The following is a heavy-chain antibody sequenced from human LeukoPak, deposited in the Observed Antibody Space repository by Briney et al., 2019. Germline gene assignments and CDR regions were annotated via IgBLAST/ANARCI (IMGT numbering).Heavy chain of an antibody. D-gene: IGHD6-19*01. CDR1: GFTFSSYA. J-gene: IGHJ4*02. CDR2: ISGSGGST. CDR3: AKDGPSMSSSGWYTY. V-gene: IGHV3-23*01. Sequence: GGSLRLSCAASGFTFSSYAMSWVRQAPGKGLEWVSAISGSGGSTYYADSVKGRFTIPRYNSKNTLYLQMNSLRAEDTAVYYCAKDGPSMSSSGWYTYWGQGTLVTVSS.